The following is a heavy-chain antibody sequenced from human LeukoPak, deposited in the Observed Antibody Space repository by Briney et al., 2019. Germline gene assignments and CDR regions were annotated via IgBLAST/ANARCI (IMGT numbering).Heavy chain of an antibody. CDR2: ISDSGGTK. CDR1: GFTFSTYA. J-gene: IGHJ4*02. V-gene: IGHV3-23*01. Sequence: QPGGSLRLSCAASGFTFSTYAMTWVRQAPGEGLEWVSGISDSGGTKFYADSVKGRFTISRDNSKNTLYLQMNSLRAEDTALYYCAKSGSYFDFDYWGQGTLVTVSS. CDR3: AKSGSYFDFDY. D-gene: IGHD1-26*01.